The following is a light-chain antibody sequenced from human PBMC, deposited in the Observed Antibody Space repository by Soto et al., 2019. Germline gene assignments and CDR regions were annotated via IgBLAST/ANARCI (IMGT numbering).Light chain of an antibody. Sequence: EIVMTQSPATLSVSPGERATLSCRASQSVSSKLAWYQQKPGQAPRLLIYGASTRATGIPARFSGSGSGTEFTLTISSLQSEDFAIYYCQQYNNWPPSITFGQGTRLEIK. J-gene: IGKJ5*01. CDR1: QSVSSK. CDR2: GAS. V-gene: IGKV3-15*01. CDR3: QQYNNWPPSIT.